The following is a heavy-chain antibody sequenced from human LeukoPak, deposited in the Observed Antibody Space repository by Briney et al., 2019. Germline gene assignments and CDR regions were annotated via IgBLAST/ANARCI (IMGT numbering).Heavy chain of an antibody. V-gene: IGHV3-21*01. CDR1: GFTFSSYS. CDR3: ARSVYCTNGVCYIVRGNYYYMDV. J-gene: IGHJ6*03. D-gene: IGHD2-8*01. CDR2: ISSSSSYI. Sequence: GGSLRLSCAASGFTFSSYSMNWVRQAPGKGLEWVSSISSSSSYIYYADSVKGRFTISRDNAKNPLYLQMNSLRAEDTAVYYCARSVYCTNGVCYIVRGNYYYMDVWGKGTTVTVSS.